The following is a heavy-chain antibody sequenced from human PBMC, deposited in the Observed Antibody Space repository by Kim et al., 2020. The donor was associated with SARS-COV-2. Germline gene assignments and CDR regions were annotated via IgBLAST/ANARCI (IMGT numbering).Heavy chain of an antibody. V-gene: IGHV7-4-1*02. CDR1: GYTFSSYA. CDR2: INTKTGNP. Sequence: ASVKVSCKGSGYTFSSYALNWVRQAPGQGLEWMGWINTKTGNPTYAQGFRGRFVFSLDTSDSTAHLQINSLRADDSAFYFCAREARVGMDVWGQGTTVSVS. J-gene: IGHJ6*02. CDR3: AREARVGMDV.